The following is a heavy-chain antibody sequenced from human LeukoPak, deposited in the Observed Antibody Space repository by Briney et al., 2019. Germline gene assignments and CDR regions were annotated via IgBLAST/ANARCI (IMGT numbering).Heavy chain of an antibody. Sequence: ASVKVSCKASGYTFTGYYMHWVRQAPGQGLEWMGWINGNSGDTNYAQKFQGRVTMTRDTSISTAYLEPSGLRSDDTAVYYCARGAGAIARAFDIWGQGTMVTVSS. CDR1: GYTFTGYY. CDR2: INGNSGDT. V-gene: IGHV1-2*02. J-gene: IGHJ3*02. D-gene: IGHD1-26*01. CDR3: ARGAGAIARAFDI.